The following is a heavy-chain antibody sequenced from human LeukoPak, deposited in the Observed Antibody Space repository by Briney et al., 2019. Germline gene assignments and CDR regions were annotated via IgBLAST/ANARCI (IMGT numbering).Heavy chain of an antibody. CDR2: VDPEDGET. J-gene: IGHJ4*02. V-gene: IGHV1-69-2*01. Sequence: ATVKISRKASGYTFTDYYMHWVQQAPGKGLEWMGRVDPEDGETTYAEKFQGRVTITADTSRDTAYMELSSLRSEDTAVYYCSTDNDDFWGQGTLVTVSS. CDR1: GYTFTDYY. CDR3: STDNDDF. D-gene: IGHD2-8*01.